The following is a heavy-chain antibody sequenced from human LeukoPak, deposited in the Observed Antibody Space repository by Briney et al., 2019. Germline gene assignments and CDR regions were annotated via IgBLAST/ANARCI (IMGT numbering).Heavy chain of an antibody. CDR1: GGTFSSYA. D-gene: IGHD5-12*01. CDR2: IIPIFGTA. Sequence: SVKVSCKASGGTFSSYAISWVRQAPGQGLEWMGGIIPIFGTANYAQKFQGRVTITADKSTSTAYMELSSLRSEDTAVYYCARDGSGYDFASPSFRYYYYYMDVWGKGTTVTVSS. V-gene: IGHV1-69*06. J-gene: IGHJ6*03. CDR3: ARDGSGYDFASPSFRYYYYYMDV.